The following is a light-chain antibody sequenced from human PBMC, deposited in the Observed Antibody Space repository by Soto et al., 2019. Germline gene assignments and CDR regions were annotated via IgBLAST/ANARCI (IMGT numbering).Light chain of an antibody. V-gene: IGLV2-8*01. CDR1: SSDVGGYNY. J-gene: IGLJ1*01. CDR3: SSYAGSKNV. Sequence: QSALTQPRSASGSPGQSVTISCTGTSSDVGGYNYVSWYQQHPGKAPKLMIYEVSKRPSGVPDRFSGSKSGNTASLTVSGLQAEDEADYYCSSYAGSKNVFGTGTKVTVL. CDR2: EVS.